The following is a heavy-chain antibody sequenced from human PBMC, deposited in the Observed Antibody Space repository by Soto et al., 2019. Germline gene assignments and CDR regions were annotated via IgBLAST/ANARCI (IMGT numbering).Heavy chain of an antibody. Sequence: ASVKVSCKASGYTFAIYGIIWVRQAPGQGLEWMGWISAYNGNTNYAQKLQGRVTMTTDTSTSTAYMELRSLRSDDTAVYYCANPGIAVAGDTSDYWGQGTLVTVSS. V-gene: IGHV1-18*01. CDR1: GYTFAIYG. J-gene: IGHJ4*02. CDR3: ANPGIAVAGDTSDY. CDR2: ISAYNGNT. D-gene: IGHD6-19*01.